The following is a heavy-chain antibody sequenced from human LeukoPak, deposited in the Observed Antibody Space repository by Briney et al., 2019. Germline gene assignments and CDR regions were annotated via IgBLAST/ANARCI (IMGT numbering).Heavy chain of an antibody. V-gene: IGHV3-33*08. Sequence: GGSLRLSCAASGFTVTNSYMSWVRQAPGKGLEWVAVIWYDGTNKNYGDSVKGRFTISRDNSKNTVYLQMNSLRAEDTAVYYCLRDPYEAYWGQGTLVTVSS. D-gene: IGHD3-22*01. CDR1: GFTVTNSY. CDR2: IWYDGTNK. J-gene: IGHJ4*02. CDR3: LRDPYEAY.